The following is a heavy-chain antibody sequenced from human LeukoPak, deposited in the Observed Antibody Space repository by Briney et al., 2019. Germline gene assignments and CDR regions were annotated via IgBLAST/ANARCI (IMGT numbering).Heavy chain of an antibody. CDR3: ARDLRGYYDSYYFDY. CDR1: GYTFTSHY. Sequence: ASVKVSCKASGYTFTSHYMHWVRQAPGQGLEWMGWINPNSGGTNYAQKFQGRVTMTRDTSISTAYMELSRLRSDDTAVYYCARDLRGYYDSYYFDYWGQGTLVTVSS. D-gene: IGHD3-22*01. V-gene: IGHV1-2*02. J-gene: IGHJ4*02. CDR2: INPNSGGT.